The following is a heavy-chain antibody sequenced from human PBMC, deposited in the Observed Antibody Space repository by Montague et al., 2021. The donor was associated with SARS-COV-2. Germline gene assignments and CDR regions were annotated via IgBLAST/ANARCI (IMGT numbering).Heavy chain of an antibody. V-gene: IGHV4-34*01. J-gene: IGHJ4*02. D-gene: IGHD3-22*01. Sequence: SETLSPTCGVYGGSFGDDHWSWIRQPPEKGLEWIGDIKQSGSTNYNPSLKSRVTISVDTSRNQFSLKLTSVTAADTAVYFCARGHLSVSMIVVVFTSASYYFDYWGQGALVTVSS. CDR2: IKQSGST. CDR1: GGSFGDDH. CDR3: ARGHLSVSMIVVVFTSASYYFDY.